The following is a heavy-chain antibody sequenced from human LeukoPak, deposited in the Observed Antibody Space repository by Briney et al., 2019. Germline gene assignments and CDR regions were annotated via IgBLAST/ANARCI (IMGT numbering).Heavy chain of an antibody. J-gene: IGHJ5*02. D-gene: IGHD5-12*01. V-gene: IGHV3-23*01. Sequence: GESLRLSCAASGFTFSSYAMSWVRQAPGKGLEWVSAISGSGGSTYYADSVKGRFTISRDNSKNTLYLQMNSLKTEDTAVYYCTTALYSGYDFVGSELDPWGQGTLVTVSS. CDR1: GFTFSSYA. CDR3: TTALYSGYDFVGSELDP. CDR2: ISGSGGST.